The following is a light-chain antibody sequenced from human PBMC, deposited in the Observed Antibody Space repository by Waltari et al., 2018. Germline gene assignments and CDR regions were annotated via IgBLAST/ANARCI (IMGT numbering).Light chain of an antibody. Sequence: LLHGDEKPYFHWYLRKPGQSPQLLISEVSSRFSGVPDRFGGSGSGTDFTLKISRVEAEDVGVYYCMQGIDLPRTFGQGTKVEIK. CDR1: LLHGDEKPY. CDR2: EVS. J-gene: IGKJ1*01. V-gene: IGKV2-29*02. CDR3: MQGIDLPRT.